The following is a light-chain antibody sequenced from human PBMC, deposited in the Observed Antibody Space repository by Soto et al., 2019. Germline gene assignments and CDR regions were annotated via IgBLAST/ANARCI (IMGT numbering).Light chain of an antibody. Sequence: DIQMTQSPSTLSASVGDRVTITCRATQSISIWLAWYQQKPGKAPKLLIYKASSLESGVPSRFSGSGSGTEFTLIISSLQPDDFATYYCQQYGSYRTFGQGTKVEIK. J-gene: IGKJ1*01. CDR2: KAS. CDR3: QQYGSYRT. CDR1: QSISIW. V-gene: IGKV1-5*03.